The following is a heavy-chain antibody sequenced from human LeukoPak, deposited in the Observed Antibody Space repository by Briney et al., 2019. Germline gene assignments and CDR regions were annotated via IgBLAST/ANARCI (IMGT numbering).Heavy chain of an antibody. CDR1: GFTFSDHY. D-gene: IGHD2-15*01. CDR2: ISGSGSVI. Sequence: GGSLRLSCAASGFTFSDHYMTWIRQAPGKGLETVAYISGSGSVIVYADSVKGRFTISRDNAQNSLYLQMNSLRAEDTAVYYCAKAQGVVVVAANLDYWGQGTLVTVSS. J-gene: IGHJ4*02. V-gene: IGHV3-11*01. CDR3: AKAQGVVVVAANLDY.